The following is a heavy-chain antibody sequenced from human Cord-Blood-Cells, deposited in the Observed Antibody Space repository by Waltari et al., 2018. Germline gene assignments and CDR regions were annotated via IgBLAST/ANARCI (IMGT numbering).Heavy chain of an antibody. D-gene: IGHD3-9*01. CDR3: ARDPPHYDILTGYYSEGYFDY. V-gene: IGHV4-38-2*02. CDR2: INHRGST. Sequence: QVQLQESGPGLVTPSATLSLTRAVSGYSISSVYSWAWIRTPPGKGLEWIGSINHRGSTHYNPSLKSRVTISVDTSKNQFSLKLSSVTAADTAVYYCARDPPHYDILTGYYSEGYFDYWGQGTLVTVSS. CDR1: GYSISSVYS. J-gene: IGHJ4*02.